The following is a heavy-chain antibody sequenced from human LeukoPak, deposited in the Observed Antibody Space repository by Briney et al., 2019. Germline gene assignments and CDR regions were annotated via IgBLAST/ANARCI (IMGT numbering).Heavy chain of an antibody. CDR3: AKVPTNYDLWSGG. D-gene: IGHD3-3*01. J-gene: IGHJ4*02. V-gene: IGHV3-30*02. CDR1: GYTFTSYG. Sequence: SCKASGYTFTSYGMHWVRQAPGKGLEWVAFIRYVGSNKYYADSVKGRFTISRDNSKNTLYLQMNSLRAEDTAVCYCAKVPTNYDLWSGGWGQGTLVTVSS. CDR2: IRYVGSNK.